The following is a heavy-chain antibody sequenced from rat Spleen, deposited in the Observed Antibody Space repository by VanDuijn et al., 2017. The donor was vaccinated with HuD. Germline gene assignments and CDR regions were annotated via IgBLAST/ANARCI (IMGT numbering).Heavy chain of an antibody. CDR2: ISYDGDNT. V-gene: IGHV5-20*01. D-gene: IGHD4-3*01. CDR3: AVSGYGY. CDR1: GFTFSDYN. Sequence: EVQLVESGGGLVQPGRSLKLSCAASGFTFSDYNMAWVRQAPKKGLEWVASISYDGDNTYYRDSVKGRFTISRDNAKSSLYLQMNSLRSEDTATYYCAVSGYGYWGQGIMVTVSS. J-gene: IGHJ2*01.